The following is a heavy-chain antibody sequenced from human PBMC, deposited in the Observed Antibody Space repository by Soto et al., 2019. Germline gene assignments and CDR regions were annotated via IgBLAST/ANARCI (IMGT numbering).Heavy chain of an antibody. J-gene: IGHJ4*02. CDR1: GFTFSSDA. CDR2: ISHSGSST. D-gene: IGHD4-4*01. Sequence: EVQLLESGGGMVQPGGSLRLSCAASGFTFSSDAMSWVRQAPGEGLEWVSAISHSGSSTYYAYPVKGRFTNSRDNSKNTLFLQMNSLRAEDTAVYDGANQLGFATVPSFNYWGQGTLVTVSS. CDR3: ANQLGFATVPSFNY. V-gene: IGHV3-23*01.